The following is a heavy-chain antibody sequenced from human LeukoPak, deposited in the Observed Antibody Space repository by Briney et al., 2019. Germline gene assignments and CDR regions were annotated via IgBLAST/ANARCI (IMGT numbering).Heavy chain of an antibody. V-gene: IGHV4-34*01. CDR2: IYYSGST. J-gene: IGHJ5*02. CDR1: GGSFSGYY. D-gene: IGHD1-1*01. Sequence: SGTLSLTCAVYGGSFSGYYWSWIRQPPGKGLEWIGSIYYSGSTYYNPSLKSRVTISVDTSKNQFSLKLSSVTAADTAVYYCARVPGGALNWFDPWGQGTLVTVSS. CDR3: ARVPGGALNWFDP.